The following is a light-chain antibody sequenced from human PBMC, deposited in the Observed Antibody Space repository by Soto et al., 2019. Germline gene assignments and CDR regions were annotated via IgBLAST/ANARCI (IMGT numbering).Light chain of an antibody. J-gene: IGLJ1*01. CDR1: SSNIGAGYD. Sequence: QLVLTQPPSVSGAPGQRVTISCTGSSSNIGAGYDVHWYQQLPGTAPKLLIYGNNNRPSGVPDRFSGSKSGTSASLAITGLQAEDEADYYCQSYDSSLNVFGTGTKVTVL. V-gene: IGLV1-40*01. CDR3: QSYDSSLNV. CDR2: GNN.